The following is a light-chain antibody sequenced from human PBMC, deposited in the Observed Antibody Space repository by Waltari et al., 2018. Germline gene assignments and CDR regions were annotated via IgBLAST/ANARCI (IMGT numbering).Light chain of an antibody. CDR1: SSNIGAGFE. Sequence: QSVLTQPPSVSGAPGQRVTISCPGTSSNIGAGFEVCLYQQLPGSAPKLLIFASYKRSSGVPDRISGSTSGTSASLAITGLQAEDEADYYCQSYDSSLSGRVFGGGTRLTVL. J-gene: IGLJ3*02. CDR3: QSYDSSLSGRV. V-gene: IGLV1-40*01. CDR2: ASY.